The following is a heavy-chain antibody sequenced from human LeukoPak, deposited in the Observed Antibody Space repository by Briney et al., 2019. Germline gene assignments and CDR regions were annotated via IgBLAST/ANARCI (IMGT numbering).Heavy chain of an antibody. CDR2: INPNRSGT. CDR3: ARGRGSSYDY. Sequence: ASVKVSCKASGYTFTGYYMHWVRQAPGQGLEWMGRINPNRSGTNYAQKFQGRVTMTRDTSISTAYMELSRLRSDDTAVYYWARGRGSSYDYWGQGTLVTVSS. V-gene: IGHV1-2*06. D-gene: IGHD1-26*01. CDR1: GYTFTGYY. J-gene: IGHJ4*02.